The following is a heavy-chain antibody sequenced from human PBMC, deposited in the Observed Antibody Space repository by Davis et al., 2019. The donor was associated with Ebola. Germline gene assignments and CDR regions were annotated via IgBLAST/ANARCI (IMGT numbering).Heavy chain of an antibody. Sequence: PGGSLRLSCAASGFTFSSYDMHWVRQATGKGLEWVSAIGTAGDTYYPGSVKGRFTISRENAKNSLYLQMNSLRAGDTAVYYCAKAAIFGVVITHFDYWGQGTLVTVSS. CDR1: GFTFSSYD. D-gene: IGHD3-3*01. V-gene: IGHV3-13*01. CDR2: IGTAGDT. CDR3: AKAAIFGVVITHFDY. J-gene: IGHJ4*02.